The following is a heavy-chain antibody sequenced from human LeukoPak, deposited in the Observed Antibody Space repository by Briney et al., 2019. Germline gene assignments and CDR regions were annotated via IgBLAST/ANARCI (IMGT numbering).Heavy chain of an antibody. CDR2: IKQDGSEK. V-gene: IGHV3-7*01. Sequence: GGSLRLSCAASGFTFSSYWMSWARQAPGKGLEWVANIKQDGSEKYYVDSVKGRFTISRDNAKNSLYLQMNSLRAEDTAVYYCARVKAAGTTYYWGQGTLVTVSS. CDR1: GFTFSSYW. J-gene: IGHJ4*02. CDR3: ARVKAAGTTYY. D-gene: IGHD1-1*01.